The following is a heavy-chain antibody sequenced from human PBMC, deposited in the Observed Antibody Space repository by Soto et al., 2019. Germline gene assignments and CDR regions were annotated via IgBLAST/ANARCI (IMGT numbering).Heavy chain of an antibody. CDR3: AKDLVVVPAASPYYYGMDV. J-gene: IGHJ6*02. Sequence: EMQLLESGGGLVQPGGSLRLSCAASEFTFSSYAMSWVRQAPGKGLEWVSVISGSGGSTYYADSVKGRFTISRDNSKTTLCMKMNRLRVEDTAVHYCAKDLVVVPAASPYYYGMDVWGQGPTVTVSS. CDR1: EFTFSSYA. CDR2: ISGSGGST. D-gene: IGHD2-2*01. V-gene: IGHV3-23*01.